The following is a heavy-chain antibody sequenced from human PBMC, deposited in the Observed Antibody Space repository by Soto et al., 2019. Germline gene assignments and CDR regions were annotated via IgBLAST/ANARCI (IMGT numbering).Heavy chain of an antibody. CDR3: AKETGYSYGFQPNALDV. J-gene: IGHJ6*02. CDR2: ISSRGDRT. CDR1: GFTFSRYA. Sequence: SGGSLRLSCAGSGFTFSRYAMNWVRQAPGKGLEWVSIISSRGDRTSYAESVKGRFTISRDDSKNTLFLHMNSLGAEDTAVYYCAKETGYSYGFQPNALDVWGQGTTVTVYS. D-gene: IGHD5-18*01. V-gene: IGHV3-23*01.